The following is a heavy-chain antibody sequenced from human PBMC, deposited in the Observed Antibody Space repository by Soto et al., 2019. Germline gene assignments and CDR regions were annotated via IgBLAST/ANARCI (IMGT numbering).Heavy chain of an antibody. J-gene: IGHJ3*01. CDR3: ARDGLLNYGGNSV. V-gene: IGHV1-69*13. CDR2: IIPIFGTA. Sequence: SVKVSFKASGGTFSSYAISWVRQAPGQGLEWMGGIIPIFGTANYAQKFQGRVTITAEESTGTAYMELSRLRSDDTAVYYCARDGLLNYGGNSVWGQGTMVTVSS. CDR1: GGTFSSYA. D-gene: IGHD4-17*01.